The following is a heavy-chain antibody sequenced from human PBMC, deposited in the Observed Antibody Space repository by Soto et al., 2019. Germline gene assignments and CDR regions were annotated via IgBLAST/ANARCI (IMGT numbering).Heavy chain of an antibody. CDR3: ARGKLWPRNWIDP. J-gene: IGHJ5*02. D-gene: IGHD5-18*01. CDR1: GGTFSSYA. CDR2: IIPIFGTA. Sequence: ASVKVSCKASGGTFSSYAISWVRQAPGQGLEWMGGIIPIFGTANYAQKFQGRVTITADESTSTAYMELSSLRSEDTAVYYCARGKLWPRNWIDPWGQGTLVTVST. V-gene: IGHV1-69*13.